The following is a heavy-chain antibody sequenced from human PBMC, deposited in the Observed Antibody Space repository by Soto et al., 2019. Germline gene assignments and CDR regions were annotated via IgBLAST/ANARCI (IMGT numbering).Heavy chain of an antibody. J-gene: IGHJ3*02. CDR3: ARPRGGSSSSYAFDI. D-gene: IGHD6-6*01. CDR2: IYPGDSDT. Sequence: GESLKISCEGSGYSFTSYWIGWVRLMPGKGLEWMGIIYPGDSDTRYSPSFQGQVTISADKSISTAYLQWSSLKASDTAMYYCARPRGGSSSSYAFDIWGQGTMVTVSS. CDR1: GYSFTSYW. V-gene: IGHV5-51*01.